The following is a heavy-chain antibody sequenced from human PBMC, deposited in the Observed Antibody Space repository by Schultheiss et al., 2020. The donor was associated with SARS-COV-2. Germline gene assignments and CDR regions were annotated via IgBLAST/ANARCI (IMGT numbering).Heavy chain of an antibody. V-gene: IGHV3-11*06. CDR2: ISTTSSYT. CDR1: GFTFSNYW. J-gene: IGHJ3*02. CDR3: ARTFDPWIQLSAFDI. D-gene: IGHD5-18*01. Sequence: GGSLRLSCAASGFTFSNYWMHWIRQAPGKGLEWVSYISTTSSYTNYADSVKGRFTISRHNAKNSLYLQMNSLRAEDTAVYYCARTFDPWIQLSAFDIWGQGTMVTVSS.